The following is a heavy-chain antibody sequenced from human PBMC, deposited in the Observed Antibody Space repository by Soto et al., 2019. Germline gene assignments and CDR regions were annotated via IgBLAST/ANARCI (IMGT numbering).Heavy chain of an antibody. CDR1: GLSLSTPGVG. J-gene: IGHJ3*01. CDR2: IYWDDDK. D-gene: IGHD6-6*01. CDR3: TQSIAARPVLGAYDV. Sequence: QITLKESGPTLVKPTQTLTLTCTFSGLSLSTPGVGVGWIRQPPGKDLEWLAVIYWDDDKRYSPSLKSRLTIAKDNSKNQVVLTMTNMDPVDTATYYCTQSIAARPVLGAYDVWGQGTMVTVSS. V-gene: IGHV2-5*02.